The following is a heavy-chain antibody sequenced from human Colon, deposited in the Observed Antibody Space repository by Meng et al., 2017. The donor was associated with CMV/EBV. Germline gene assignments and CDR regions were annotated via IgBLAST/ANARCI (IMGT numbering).Heavy chain of an antibody. J-gene: IGHJ4*02. CDR2: IRNKADGSTA. D-gene: IGHD6-19*01. Sequence: SGFTVSDHYMDWVRQAPGKGLEWVGRIRNKADGSTAEYAASVKGRFTISRDDSKSSLYLQMNSLKTEDTAVYYCARPGYSSAWPDYWGQGILVTVSS. CDR1: GFTVSDHY. CDR3: ARPGYSSAWPDY. V-gene: IGHV3-72*01.